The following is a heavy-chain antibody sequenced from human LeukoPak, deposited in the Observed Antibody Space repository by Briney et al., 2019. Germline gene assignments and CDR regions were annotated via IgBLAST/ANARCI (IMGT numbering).Heavy chain of an antibody. CDR3: ARDRNWGQAPPDY. Sequence: PGGSLRLSCEASGLTFSSNSMNWVRQALGKGLEWVSSISSSSSYIYYADSVKGRFTISRDNAKNSLYLQMNSLRAEDTAVYYCARDRNWGQAPPDYWGQGTLVTVSS. J-gene: IGHJ4*02. CDR1: GLTFSSNS. V-gene: IGHV3-21*01. D-gene: IGHD7-27*01. CDR2: ISSSSSYI.